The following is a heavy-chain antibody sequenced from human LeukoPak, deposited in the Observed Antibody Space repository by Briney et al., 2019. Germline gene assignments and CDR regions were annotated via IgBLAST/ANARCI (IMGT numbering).Heavy chain of an antibody. CDR2: ISYDGSNK. CDR3: MTAAGYNFGQY. D-gene: IGHD5-18*01. V-gene: IGHV3-30-3*01. J-gene: IGHJ4*02. CDR1: GFTFSSYA. Sequence: GGSLRLSCAASGFTFSSYAMHWVRQAPGKGLEWVAVISYDGSNKYYADSVKGRFIISRDNSKNTLYLQMNSLRAEDTAIYYCMTAAGYNFGQYWGQGTLVTVSS.